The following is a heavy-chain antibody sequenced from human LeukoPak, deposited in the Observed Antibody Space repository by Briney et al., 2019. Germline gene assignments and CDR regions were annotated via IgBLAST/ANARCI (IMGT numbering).Heavy chain of an antibody. V-gene: IGHV4-59*11. Sequence: SETLSLTCTVSGGSISSHYWSWIRQPPGKGLEWIGYIYYSGSTNYNPSLKSRVTISVDTSKNQFSLKLSSVTAADTAVYYCARVGYFDWLGRYHYYYYMDVWGKGTTVTVSS. CDR3: ARVGYFDWLGRYHYYYYMDV. CDR1: GGSISSHY. CDR2: IYYSGST. D-gene: IGHD3-9*01. J-gene: IGHJ6*03.